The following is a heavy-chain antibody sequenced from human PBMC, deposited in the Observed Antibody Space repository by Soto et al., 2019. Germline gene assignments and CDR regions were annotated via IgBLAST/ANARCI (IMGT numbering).Heavy chain of an antibody. CDR1: GFTFRNYD. Sequence: EVQLVESGGGLVQPGGSLRLSCAASGFTFRNYDMHWVRQGTGKGLEWVSGISAAGDPDYADSVEGRFTISRENAQNSLFLQMNSLRVGDKAVYYCARTDRDFYGLDVWGQGTTVIVSS. V-gene: IGHV3-13*05. J-gene: IGHJ6*02. CDR2: ISAAGDP. CDR3: ARTDRDFYGLDV.